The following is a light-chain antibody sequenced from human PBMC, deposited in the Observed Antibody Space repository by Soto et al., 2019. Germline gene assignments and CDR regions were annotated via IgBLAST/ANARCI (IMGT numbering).Light chain of an antibody. V-gene: IGLV1-40*01. CDR1: SSNIGAGYD. J-gene: IGLJ2*01. CDR3: QSYDSSLSGVV. Sequence: QSVLTQPPSVSGAPGQRVTISCTGSSSNIGAGYDVHWYQQLPGTAPKLLIYGNNNRPSGVPDRFSGSKSGTSASLAITGLQAEDEVDYYCQSYDSSLSGVVFGGGTKVTVL. CDR2: GNN.